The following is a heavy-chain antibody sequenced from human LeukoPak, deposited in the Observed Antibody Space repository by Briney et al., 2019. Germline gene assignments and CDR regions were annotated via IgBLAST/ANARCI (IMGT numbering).Heavy chain of an antibody. CDR3: ARDVRGSSGWYFDL. J-gene: IGHJ2*01. CDR1: GGSISSYY. V-gene: IGHV4-59*01. CDR2: IYYSGST. Sequence: AETLSLTCTVSGGSISSYYWSWIRQPPGKGLEWIGYIYYSGSTNYNPSLKSRVTISVDTSKNQFSLKLSSVSAADTAVYYCARDVRGSSGWYFDLWGRGTLVTVSS. D-gene: IGHD3-10*02.